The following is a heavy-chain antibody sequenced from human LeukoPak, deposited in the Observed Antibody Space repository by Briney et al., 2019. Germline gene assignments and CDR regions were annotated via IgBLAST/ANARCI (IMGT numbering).Heavy chain of an antibody. CDR3: ARGGARGYSYGSFFDY. Sequence: GGSLRLSCAASGFTFSSYGMHWVRQAPGKGLEWVAVIWYDGSNKYYADSVKGRFTISRDNSKNTLYLQMNSLRAEDTAVYYCARGGARGYSYGSFFDYWAREPWSPSPQ. J-gene: IGHJ4*02. CDR2: IWYDGSNK. CDR1: GFTFSSYG. D-gene: IGHD5-18*01. V-gene: IGHV3-33*01.